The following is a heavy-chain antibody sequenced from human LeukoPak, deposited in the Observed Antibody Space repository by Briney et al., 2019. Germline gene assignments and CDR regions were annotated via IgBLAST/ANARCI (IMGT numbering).Heavy chain of an antibody. CDR3: ARNWLNPTEYFQH. CDR1: GYSISSGYY. J-gene: IGHJ1*01. CDR2: IYHSGST. Sequence: SETLSLTCTVSGYSISSGYYWGWIRQPPGKGLEWIGSIYHSGSTYYNPSLKSRVTISVDTSKNQFSLKLSSVTAADTAVYYCARNWLNPTEYFQHWGQGTLVTVSS. D-gene: IGHD3-9*01. V-gene: IGHV4-38-2*02.